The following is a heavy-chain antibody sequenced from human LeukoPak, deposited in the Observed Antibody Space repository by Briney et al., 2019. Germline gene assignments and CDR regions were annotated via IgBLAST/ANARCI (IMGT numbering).Heavy chain of an antibody. Sequence: SETLSLTCAVYGGSFSGYYWSWIRQPPGKGLEWIGEINHSGSTNYNPSLKSRVTISVDTSKNQFSLKLSSVTAADTAVYYCASPTRRGEGGPLAYGAQGPLAPVPS. CDR2: INHSGST. J-gene: IGHJ4*02. CDR1: GGSFSGYY. V-gene: IGHV4-34*01. D-gene: IGHD3-16*01. CDR3: ASPTRRGEGGPLAY.